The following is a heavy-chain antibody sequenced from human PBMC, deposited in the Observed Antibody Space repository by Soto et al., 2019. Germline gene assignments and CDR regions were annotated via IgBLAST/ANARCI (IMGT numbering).Heavy chain of an antibody. D-gene: IGHD2-15*01. J-gene: IGHJ4*02. Sequence: GGSLRLSCAASGFTFSSYGMHWVRQAPGKGLEWVAVIWYGGSNKYYADSVKGRFTISRDNYKNTLYLQMNSLRAEDTAVYYCARDKVVSIDYWGQGNLLTVSS. CDR1: GFTFSSYG. V-gene: IGHV3-33*01. CDR3: ARDKVVSIDY. CDR2: IWYGGSNK.